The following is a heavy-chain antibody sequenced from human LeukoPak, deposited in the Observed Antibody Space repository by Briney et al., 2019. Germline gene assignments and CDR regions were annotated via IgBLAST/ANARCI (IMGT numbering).Heavy chain of an antibody. V-gene: IGHV3-30*02. D-gene: IGHD1-14*01. CDR1: GFTFSNYG. Sequence: GGSLRLSCAASGFTFSNYGMSWVRQAPGKGLEWVAFINYDGSNKYYADSVKGRFTISRDNSKNTLYLEINSLSADDTAVYYCATTDTTCYWGQGTLVTVSS. CDR3: ATTDTTCY. CDR2: INYDGSNK. J-gene: IGHJ4*02.